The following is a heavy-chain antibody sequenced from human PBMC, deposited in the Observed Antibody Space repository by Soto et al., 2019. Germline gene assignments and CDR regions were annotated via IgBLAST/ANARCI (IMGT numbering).Heavy chain of an antibody. V-gene: IGHV4-31*03. Sequence: QVQLQESGPGLVKPSQTLSLTCTVSGGSISSGGYYWSWIRQHPGKGLEWIGYIYYSGRTYYTPSLKSRFTISVDTYKTQFSLKLSSVTAADTAVYYCARSGYSYGPNPLLYWGQGTLVTVSS. J-gene: IGHJ4*02. CDR1: GGSISSGGYY. D-gene: IGHD5-18*01. CDR3: ARSGYSYGPNPLLY. CDR2: IYYSGRT.